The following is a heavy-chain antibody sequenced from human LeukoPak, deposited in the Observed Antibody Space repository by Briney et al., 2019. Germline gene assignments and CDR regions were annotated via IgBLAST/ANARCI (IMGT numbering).Heavy chain of an antibody. CDR1: GYTFTSYY. CDR3: ARVPEITMVRGVILGD. J-gene: IGHJ4*02. D-gene: IGHD3-10*01. Sequence: ASVKVSCKASGYTFTSYYMHWVRQAPGQGLEWMGWISAYNGNTNYAQKLQGRVTMTTDTSTSTAYMELRSLRSDDTAVYYCARVPEITMVRGVILGDWGQGTLVTVSS. CDR2: ISAYNGNT. V-gene: IGHV1-18*04.